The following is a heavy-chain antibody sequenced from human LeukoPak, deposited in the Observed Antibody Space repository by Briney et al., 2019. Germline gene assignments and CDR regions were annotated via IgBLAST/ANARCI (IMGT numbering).Heavy chain of an antibody. CDR1: GFTFSSYS. CDR3: AKAYYDSSGLPFDY. J-gene: IGHJ4*02. V-gene: IGHV3-21*01. CDR2: ISSSSSYI. Sequence: PGGSLRLSCAASGFTFSSYSMNWVRQAPGKGLEWVSSISSSSSYIYYADSVKGRSTISRDNAKNSLYLQMNSLRAEDTAVYYCAKAYYDSSGLPFDYWGQGTLVTVSS. D-gene: IGHD3-22*01.